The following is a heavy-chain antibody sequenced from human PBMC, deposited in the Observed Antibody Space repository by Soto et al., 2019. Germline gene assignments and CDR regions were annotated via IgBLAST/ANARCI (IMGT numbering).Heavy chain of an antibody. CDR2: IYYGGTT. Sequence: SETLSLTCTVSGGSFSPNDWSWIRQSPGKGLEWVGYIYYGGTTSYNPSLKSRVTISLETSKSQFSLRLTSVTAADTAVYYCARLGRYYQSLDSWGPGTLLTVSS. CDR3: ARLGRYYQSLDS. CDR1: GGSFSPND. J-gene: IGHJ5*01. D-gene: IGHD3-10*01. V-gene: IGHV4-59*08.